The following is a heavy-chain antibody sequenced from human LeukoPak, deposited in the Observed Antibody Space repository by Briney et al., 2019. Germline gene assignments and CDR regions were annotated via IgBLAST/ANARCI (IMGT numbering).Heavy chain of an antibody. CDR1: GGSFSGYY. J-gene: IGHJ5*02. Sequence: SETLSLTCAVYGGSFSGYYWSWIRQPPGKGPEWIGEINHSGSTNYNPSLKSRVTISVDTSKNQFSLKLSSVTAADTAVYYCARGNLYYDTLTGYQKTNWFDPWGQGTLVTVSS. D-gene: IGHD3-9*01. CDR3: ARGNLYYDTLTGYQKTNWFDP. V-gene: IGHV4-34*01. CDR2: INHSGST.